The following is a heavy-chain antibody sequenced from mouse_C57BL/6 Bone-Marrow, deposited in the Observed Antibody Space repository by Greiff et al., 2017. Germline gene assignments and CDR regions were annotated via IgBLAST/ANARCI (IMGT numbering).Heavy chain of an antibody. CDR3: TRSLIYYGTNY. J-gene: IGHJ2*01. D-gene: IGHD1-1*01. Sequence: EVQAVESGAELVKPGASVKLSCTASGFNIKDYYIHWVKQRTEQGLEWIGRIDPEDGETKYAPKFQDKATITADTSSNTAYLQLSSLTSEDTAVYYCTRSLIYYGTNYWGQGTTLTVSS. CDR1: GFNIKDYY. CDR2: IDPEDGET. V-gene: IGHV14-2*01.